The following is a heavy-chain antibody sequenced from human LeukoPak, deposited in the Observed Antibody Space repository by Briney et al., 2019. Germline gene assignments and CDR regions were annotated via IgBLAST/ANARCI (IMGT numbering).Heavy chain of an antibody. D-gene: IGHD4-11*01. CDR3: ARGPTTVMTVPWYFDT. CDR1: DGSFTGYF. Sequence: KPSETLSLTCAVYDGSFTGYFWNWIRHSPGKGLEWIGEINHRGSTNYNPSLKSRLTISVDTSKNQFSLRLTSVTAADTGVYFCARGPTTVMTVPWYFDTWGQGTLVTVSS. J-gene: IGHJ4*02. CDR2: INHRGST. V-gene: IGHV4-34*01.